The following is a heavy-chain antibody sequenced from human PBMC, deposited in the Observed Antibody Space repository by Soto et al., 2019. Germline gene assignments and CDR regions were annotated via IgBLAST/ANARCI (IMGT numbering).Heavy chain of an antibody. V-gene: IGHV1-18*01. CDR2: VSAYNGNT. CDR3: ARDQGTYSSSWFYYYGMDV. J-gene: IGHJ6*02. CDR1: GYTFTSYG. Sequence: GASVKVSCKASGYTFTSYGISWVRQAPGQGLEWMGWVSAYNGNTNYAQKPQGRVTMTTDTSTSTAYMELRSLRSDDTAVYYCARDQGTYSSSWFYYYGMDVWGQGTTVTVSS. D-gene: IGHD6-13*01.